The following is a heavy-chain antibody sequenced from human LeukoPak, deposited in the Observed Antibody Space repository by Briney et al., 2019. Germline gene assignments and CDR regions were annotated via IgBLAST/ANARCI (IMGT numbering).Heavy chain of an antibody. CDR1: GGSISSYY. J-gene: IGHJ3*02. CDR3: ARALGKMRRNDAFDI. CDR2: INHSGST. Sequence: SETLSLTCTVSGGSISSYYWSWIRQPPGKGLEWIGEINHSGSTNYNPSLKSRVTISVDTSKNQFSLKLSSVTAADTAVYYCARALGKMRRNDAFDIWGQGTMVTVSS. V-gene: IGHV4-34*01. D-gene: IGHD3-16*01.